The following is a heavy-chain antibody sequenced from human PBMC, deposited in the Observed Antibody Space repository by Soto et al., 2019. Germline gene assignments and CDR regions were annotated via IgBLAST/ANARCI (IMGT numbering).Heavy chain of an antibody. CDR2: ISGSGGST. CDR3: AEEDPIFCHTHY. Sequence: EVQLLESGGGLVQPGGSLRLSCAASGFTFSSYAMSWVRQAPGKGLEWVSAISGSGGSTYYADSVKGRFTISRDNSKKTMYREMNSVIADDTAVYYCAEEDPIFCHTHYWGQGTLVTVSS. CDR1: GFTFSSYA. D-gene: IGHD3-9*01. J-gene: IGHJ4*02. V-gene: IGHV3-23*01.